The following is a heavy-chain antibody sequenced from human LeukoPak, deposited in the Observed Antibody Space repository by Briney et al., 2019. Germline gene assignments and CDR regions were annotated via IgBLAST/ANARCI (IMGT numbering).Heavy chain of an antibody. CDR2: INTNTENP. CDR3: ARALRGGAFGI. J-gene: IGHJ3*02. V-gene: IGHV7-4-1*02. CDR1: GYTFTGYY. Sequence: GASVKVSCKASGYTFTGYYMHWVRQAPGQGLEWMGWINTNTENPTYAQGFTGRFVFSLDTSVSTAYLQISSLKAEDTAVYFCARALRGGAFGIWGQGTMVTVSS. D-gene: IGHD3-10*01.